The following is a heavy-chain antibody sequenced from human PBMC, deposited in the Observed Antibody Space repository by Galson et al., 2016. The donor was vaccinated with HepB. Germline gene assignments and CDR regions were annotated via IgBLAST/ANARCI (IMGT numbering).Heavy chain of an antibody. CDR3: ARPNYSFSRIDY. J-gene: IGHJ4*02. D-gene: IGHD3-3*01. V-gene: IGHV4-39*01. CDR1: GVSISSSRFY. CDR2: IFYSGNT. Sequence: SETLSLTCTVSGVSISSSRFYWGWLRQPPGKGLEWIGSIFYSGNTYYNPSLKSRVSISVDTSQHQFSLKLSSVTAADTAMHDCARPNYSFSRIDYWGQGTLVTVSS.